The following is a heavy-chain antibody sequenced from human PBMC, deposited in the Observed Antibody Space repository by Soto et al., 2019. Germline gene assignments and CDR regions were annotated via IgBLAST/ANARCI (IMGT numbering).Heavy chain of an antibody. CDR3: ARYQGLDYYDISSYFFFAF. Sequence: GASVKVSCKASGYTFTRYAIHWVRQAPGQRHEWMGWINAGNGNTKYSQKFQGRVTITRDTSARTAYMELSSLRSEDTAVYYCARYQGLDYYDISSYFFFAFWGQGTLVTVSS. CDR1: GYTFTRYA. CDR2: INAGNGNT. J-gene: IGHJ4*02. D-gene: IGHD3-22*01. V-gene: IGHV1-3*01.